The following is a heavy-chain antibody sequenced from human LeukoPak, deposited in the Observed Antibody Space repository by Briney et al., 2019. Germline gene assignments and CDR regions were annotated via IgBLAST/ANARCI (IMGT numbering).Heavy chain of an antibody. V-gene: IGHV3-21*01. CDR1: GFPHSSYS. CDR3: AREVGSRTSPSWFVP. CDR2: ISGCGGST. D-gene: IGHD2-2*01. J-gene: IGHJ5*02. Sequence: GGPLRLPCAASGFPHSSYSMNGLRQAPGKGLEWVSAISGCGGSTEYADSVKGRFSISRDNAQETLYLQMQRLRAEDTAVYHCAREVGSRTSPSWFVPWGQGKLVIVSS.